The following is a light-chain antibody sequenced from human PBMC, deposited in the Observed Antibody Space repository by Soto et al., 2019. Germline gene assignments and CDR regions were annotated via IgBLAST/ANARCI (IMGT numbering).Light chain of an antibody. V-gene: IGKV1-27*01. CDR2: AAS. Sequence: DIPMTQSPSSLSASVGDRVTITCRASQGIIDYVAWYQQKPGKAPKLLIYAASTLQSGVPSRFSGSGAGTDFTLTISSLQPEDAATYYCQKYTTAPQTFGPGTKVEIE. J-gene: IGKJ1*01. CDR1: QGIIDY. CDR3: QKYTTAPQT.